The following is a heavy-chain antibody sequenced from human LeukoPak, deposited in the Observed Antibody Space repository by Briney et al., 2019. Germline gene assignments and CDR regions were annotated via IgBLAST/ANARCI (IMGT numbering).Heavy chain of an antibody. V-gene: IGHV3-7*03. D-gene: IGHD5-12*01. J-gene: IGHJ6*03. CDR1: GFTFSSYW. Sequence: GGSLRLSCAASGFTFSSYWMSWVRQAPGKGLEWVANINQDGREKYYVGSVKGRFTISRDNAESSVYLQMNSLRAEDTALYYCARVVATTWWDYYYYMDVWGKGTTVTVSS. CDR3: ARVVATTWWDYYYYMDV. CDR2: INQDGREK.